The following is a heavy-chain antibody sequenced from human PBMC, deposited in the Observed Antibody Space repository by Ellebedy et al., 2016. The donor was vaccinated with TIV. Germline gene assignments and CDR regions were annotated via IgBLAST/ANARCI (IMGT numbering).Heavy chain of an antibody. V-gene: IGHV1-18*01. CDR2: FRACSGNK. J-gene: IGHJ4*02. D-gene: IGHD3-10*01. CDR1: GYTFTDYG. Sequence: AASVKVSCKTSGYTFTDYGISWVRQAPGQGLEWMGWFRACSGNKNSAQKFQGRVTMTSDTSTSTAYIDLRSLTSDDTAVYYCAREDYFGSRMFDYWGQGTLVTVSS. CDR3: AREDYFGSRMFDY.